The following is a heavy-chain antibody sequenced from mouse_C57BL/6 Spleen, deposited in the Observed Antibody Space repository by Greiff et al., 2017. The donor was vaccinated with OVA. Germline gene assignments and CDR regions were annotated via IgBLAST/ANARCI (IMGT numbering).Heavy chain of an antibody. Sequence: QVQLQQPGAELVKPGASVKLSCKASGYTFTSYWMHWVKQRPGQGLAWIGMIHPNSGSTNYNEKFKSKATLTVGNSSSTAYMQLSSLTSEDSAVYYCASPQYYCSSYWYFDVWGTGTTVTVSS. CDR3: ASPQYYCSSYWYFDV. CDR1: GYTFTSYW. CDR2: IHPNSGST. V-gene: IGHV1-64*01. J-gene: IGHJ1*03. D-gene: IGHD1-1*01.